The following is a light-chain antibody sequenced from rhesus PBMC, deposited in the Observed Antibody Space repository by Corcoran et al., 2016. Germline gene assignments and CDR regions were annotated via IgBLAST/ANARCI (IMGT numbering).Light chain of an antibody. CDR1: QSISSW. CDR3: QQYSSSPYS. Sequence: DIQMTQSPSSLSASVGDTVTITCRASQSISSWLDWYQQKPGKAPKLLIYKASSLQRGVPYRFSGSGSGTDFTLTISSLHSENFATYDCQQYSSSPYSFGQGTKVEIK. CDR2: KAS. V-gene: IGKV1-22*01. J-gene: IGKJ2*01.